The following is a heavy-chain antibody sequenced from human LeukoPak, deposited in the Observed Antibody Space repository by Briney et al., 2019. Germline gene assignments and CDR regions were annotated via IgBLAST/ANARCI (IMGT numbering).Heavy chain of an antibody. CDR2: IYYNGNM. J-gene: IGHJ4*02. Sequence: SETLSLTCSVSGGSTIAHYWSWIRQPPGKGLEWIGYIYYNGNMSYNPSLKSRVTISKDTTKHHSPLKLTAVTAAETAVYYCARHRYYNSTSWHFYFDSWGQGRLVTVSS. V-gene: IGHV4-59*08. D-gene: IGHD2-2*01. CDR3: ARHRYYNSTSWHFYFDS. CDR1: GGSTIAHY.